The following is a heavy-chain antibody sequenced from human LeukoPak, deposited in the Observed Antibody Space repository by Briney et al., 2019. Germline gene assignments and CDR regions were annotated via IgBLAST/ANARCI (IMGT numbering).Heavy chain of an antibody. J-gene: IGHJ4*02. CDR3: ARGYSGYDSPLDY. CDR1: GFTFSSYE. CDR2: ISSSGSTI. Sequence: GGPLRLSCAASGFTFSSYEMNWVRQAPGKGLEWVSYISSSGSTIYYADSVKGRFTISRDNAKNSLYLQMNSLRAEDTAVYYCARGYSGYDSPLDYWGQGTLVTVSS. D-gene: IGHD5-12*01. V-gene: IGHV3-48*03.